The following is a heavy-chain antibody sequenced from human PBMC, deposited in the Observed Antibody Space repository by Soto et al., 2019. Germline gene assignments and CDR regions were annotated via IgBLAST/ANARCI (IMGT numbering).Heavy chain of an antibody. CDR3: AAELGFGKLSVV. CDR2: IIPLFGTT. V-gene: IGHV1-69*01. CDR1: GDTFTNCV. J-gene: IGHJ6*02. D-gene: IGHD3-10*01. Sequence: QVQVVQSGVEVRRPGSSVKVSCQASGDTFTNCVISWVRQAPGQGLEWMGGIIPLFGTTDFAQRFQGRLTMTTDEPTTTAYMELSRLRSEDTATYYCAAELGFGKLSVVWGQGTTVIVSS.